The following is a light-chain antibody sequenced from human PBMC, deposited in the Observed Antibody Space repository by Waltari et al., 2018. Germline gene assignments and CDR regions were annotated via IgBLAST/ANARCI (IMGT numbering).Light chain of an antibody. CDR3: LQHNSHPWT. J-gene: IGKJ1*01. CDR2: AAS. Sequence: DIQMTQAPSSLPASRGDRVTITCRASRVIRIDVNWCRQRPGRAPERLIYAASTLQSGVPSRFSGSGSATEFTLTINNLQPEDVATYYCLQHNSHPWTFGPGTKVEIK. CDR1: RVIRID. V-gene: IGKV1-17*02.